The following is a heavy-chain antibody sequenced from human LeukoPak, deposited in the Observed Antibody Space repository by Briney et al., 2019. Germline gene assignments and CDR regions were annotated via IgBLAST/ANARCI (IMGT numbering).Heavy chain of an antibody. J-gene: IGHJ4*02. D-gene: IGHD1-26*01. CDR3: AVSGSYYY. CDR2: ISYDGGNK. CDR1: GITIRSNF. Sequence: GGSLRLSCAASGITIRSNFMTGLQPAPDKGLEWVAVISYDGGNKYYADSVKGRFTISRDNSKNTLYLQMNSLRAEDTAVYYCAVSGSYYYWGQGTLVTVSS. V-gene: IGHV3-30-3*01.